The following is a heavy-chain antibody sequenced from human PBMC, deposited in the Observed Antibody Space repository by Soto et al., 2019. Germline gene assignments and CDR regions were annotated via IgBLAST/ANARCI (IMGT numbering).Heavy chain of an antibody. D-gene: IGHD3-10*01. CDR1: GGSFSGSY. Sequence: SETLSLTCAVHGGSFSGSYWSWIRQPPGKGLEWIGEINHSGSTNYNPSLKSRVTIPVDTSKNQFSLKLSSVTAADTAVYYCASVRAYYYGSGVSKPVDYWGQGTLVT. J-gene: IGHJ4*02. V-gene: IGHV4-34*01. CDR2: INHSGST. CDR3: ASVRAYYYGSGVSKPVDY.